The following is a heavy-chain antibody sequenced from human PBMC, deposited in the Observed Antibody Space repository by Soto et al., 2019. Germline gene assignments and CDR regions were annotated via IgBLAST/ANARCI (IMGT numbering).Heavy chain of an antibody. V-gene: IGHV1-2*04. D-gene: IGHD3-22*01. CDR1: GYTFTGYY. CDR3: ARAYYYDSSGYYQTGNPGDYYFDY. CDR2: INPNSGGT. J-gene: IGHJ4*02. Sequence: ASVKVSCKASGYTFTGYYMHWVRQAPGQGLEWMGWINPNSGGTNYAQKFQGWVTMTRDTSISTAYMELSRLRSDDTAVYYCARAYYYDSSGYYQTGNPGDYYFDYWGQGTLVTVSS.